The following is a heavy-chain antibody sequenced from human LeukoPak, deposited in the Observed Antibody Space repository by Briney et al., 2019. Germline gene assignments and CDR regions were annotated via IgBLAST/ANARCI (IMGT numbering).Heavy chain of an antibody. J-gene: IGHJ3*02. CDR1: GGSISSYY. CDR3: ARLARVFTVTTVGDAFDI. Sequence: SETLSLTCTVSGGSISSYYWSWIRQPPGKGLGWNGYIYYSGSTNYNPSLKSRVTISVDTSKNQFSLKLSSVTAADTAVYYCARLARVFTVTTVGDAFDIWGQGTMVTVSS. V-gene: IGHV4-59*08. CDR2: IYYSGST. D-gene: IGHD4-17*01.